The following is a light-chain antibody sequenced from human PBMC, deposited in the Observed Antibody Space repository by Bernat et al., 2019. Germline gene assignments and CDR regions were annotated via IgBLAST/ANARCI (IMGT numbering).Light chain of an antibody. Sequence: EIVLTQSPATLSLSPGERATLSCRASQGVSSYLAGYQQKPGQAPRLLIYDASNRATGIPARFSGSGSGTDFTLTISSLEPEDFAVYYCQQRTTWRTFGQGTKLEI. V-gene: IGKV3-11*01. J-gene: IGKJ2*01. CDR2: DAS. CDR1: QGVSSY. CDR3: QQRTTWRT.